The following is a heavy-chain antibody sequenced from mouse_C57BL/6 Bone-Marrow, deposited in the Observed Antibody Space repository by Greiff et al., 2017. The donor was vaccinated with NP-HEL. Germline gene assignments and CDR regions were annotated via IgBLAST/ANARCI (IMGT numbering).Heavy chain of an antibody. J-gene: IGHJ4*01. D-gene: IGHD2-3*01. Sequence: EVHLVESGGGLVQSGRSLRLSCATSGFTFSDFYMEWVRQAPGKGLEWIAASRNKANDYTTEYSASVKGRFIVSRDTSQSILYLQMNALRAEDTAIYYWARDADYDGYYGYYAMDYWGQGTSVTVSS. V-gene: IGHV7-1*01. CDR2: SRNKANDYTT. CDR1: GFTFSDFY. CDR3: ARDADYDGYYGYYAMDY.